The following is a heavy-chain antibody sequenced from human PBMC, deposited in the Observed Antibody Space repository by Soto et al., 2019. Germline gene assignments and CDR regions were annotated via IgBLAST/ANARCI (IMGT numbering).Heavy chain of an antibody. CDR1: GGSISSGGYY. J-gene: IGHJ6*02. CDR2: IYYSGST. CDR3: ARDSSSLEDYYYGMDV. V-gene: IGHV4-31*03. Sequence: TLSLTCTVSGGSISSGGYYWSWIRQHPGKGLEWIGYIYYSGSTYYNPSLKSRVTISVDTSKNQFSLKLSSVTAADTAVYYCARDSSSLEDYYYGMDVWGQGTTVTVSS. D-gene: IGHD6-13*01.